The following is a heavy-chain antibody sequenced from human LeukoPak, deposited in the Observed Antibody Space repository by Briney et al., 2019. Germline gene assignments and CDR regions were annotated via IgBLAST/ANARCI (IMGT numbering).Heavy chain of an antibody. J-gene: IGHJ1*01. CDR2: IYYSGST. CDR1: GGSISSGGYY. D-gene: IGHD2-15*01. V-gene: IGHV4-31*03. CDR3: ARAVGYCSGGSCYSAHAEYFQH. Sequence: TLSLTCTVSGGSISSGGYYWSWIRQHPGKGLEWIGYIYYSGSTYYNPSLKSRVTISVDTSKNQFSLKLSSVTAADTAVYYCARAVGYCSGGSCYSAHAEYFQHWGQGTLVTVSS.